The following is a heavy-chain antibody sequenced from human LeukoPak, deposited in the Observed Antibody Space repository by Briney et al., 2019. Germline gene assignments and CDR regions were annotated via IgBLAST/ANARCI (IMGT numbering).Heavy chain of an antibody. CDR3: ARVPQGVPPYYFDY. J-gene: IGHJ4*02. CDR1: GGSISSYY. CDR2: IYYSGST. D-gene: IGHD1-1*01. V-gene: IGHV4-59*08. Sequence: SETLSLTCTVSGGSISSYYWSRIRQPPGKGLEWIGYIYYSGSTNYNPSLKSRVTISVDTSKNQFSLKLSSVTAADTAVYYCARVPQGVPPYYFDYWGQGTLVTVSS.